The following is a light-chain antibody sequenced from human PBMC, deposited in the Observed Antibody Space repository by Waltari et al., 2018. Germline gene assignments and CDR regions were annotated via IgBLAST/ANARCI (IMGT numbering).Light chain of an antibody. V-gene: IGKV3-20*01. CDR3: QQYGTLPFT. CDR2: GAS. Sequence: EIVLTQSPGTLSLSPGDTVTLSCRASQSVSSSYLAWYQQKPGQSPRLLMYGASTRAAGSPDRFSGSGSGTDFSLTISRLEPEDCAVYYCQQYGTLPFTFGQGTKLESK. J-gene: IGKJ2*01. CDR1: QSVSSSY.